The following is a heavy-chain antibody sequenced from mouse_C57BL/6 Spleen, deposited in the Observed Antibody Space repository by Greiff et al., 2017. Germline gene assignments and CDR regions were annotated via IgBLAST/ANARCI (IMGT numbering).Heavy chain of an antibody. CDR2: IDPSDSYT. Sequence: VQLQQPGAELVKPGASVKLSCKASGYTFTSYWMQWVKQRPGQGLEWIGEIDPSDSYTNYNQKFQGQATLTVDTSSSTAYMQLSSLTSEDSAVYYWAVITTVVATNYFDDWGQGTTLTVSS. CDR1: GYTFTSYW. CDR3: AVITTVVATNYFDD. V-gene: IGHV1-50*01. D-gene: IGHD1-1*01. J-gene: IGHJ2*01.